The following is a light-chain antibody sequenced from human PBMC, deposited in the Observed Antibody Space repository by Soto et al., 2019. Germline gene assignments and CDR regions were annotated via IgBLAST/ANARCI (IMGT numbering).Light chain of an antibody. CDR2: DVT. J-gene: IGLJ3*02. V-gene: IGLV2-11*01. CDR3: CSYAGSYNLEV. Sequence: QSALTQPRSVSGSPGQSVTISCTGTSRDVGGYDFVSWYQKHRGKAPKLMIYDVTKRPSGVPDRFSGSKSGSSASLTISGLQAEDEADYYCCSYAGSYNLEVFGGGTKVTVL. CDR1: SRDVGGYDF.